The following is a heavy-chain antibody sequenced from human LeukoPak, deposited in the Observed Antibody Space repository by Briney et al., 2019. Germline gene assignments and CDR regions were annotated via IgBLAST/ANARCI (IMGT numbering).Heavy chain of an antibody. CDR2: MNPNSGNT. V-gene: IGHV1-8*01. D-gene: IGHD6-19*01. CDR3: ARVEYSSGWTYYFDY. CDR1: GYTFTSYD. Sequence: ASVKVSCKASGYTFTSYDINWVRQATGQGLEWMGWMNPNSGNTGYARKFQGRVTMTRNTSISTAYMELSSLRSEDTAVYYCARVEYSSGWTYYFDYWGQGTLVTVSS. J-gene: IGHJ4*02.